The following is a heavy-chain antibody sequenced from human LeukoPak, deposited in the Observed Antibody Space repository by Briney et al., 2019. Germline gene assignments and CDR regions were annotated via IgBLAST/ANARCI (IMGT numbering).Heavy chain of an antibody. CDR1: GGSFSGYY. Sequence: PSETLSLTCAVYGGSFSGYYWSWIRQPPGKGLEWIGEINHSGSTNYNPSLKSRATISVDTSKNQFSLKLSFVTAADTAVYYCARRNLDYYDSSGYGFDYWGQGTLVTVSS. CDR3: ARRNLDYYDSSGYGFDY. D-gene: IGHD3-22*01. CDR2: INHSGST. V-gene: IGHV4-34*01. J-gene: IGHJ4*02.